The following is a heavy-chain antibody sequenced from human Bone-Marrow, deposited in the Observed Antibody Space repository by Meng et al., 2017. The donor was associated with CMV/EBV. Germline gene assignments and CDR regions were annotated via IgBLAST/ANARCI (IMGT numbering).Heavy chain of an antibody. CDR3: ARGPDIGAF. D-gene: IGHD5-12*01. CDR2: IKEDGSTK. Sequence: GESLKISCAASGFTFSTYWMSWVRQAPGKGLEWVANIKEDGSTKFYVDSVKGRFTISRDNSKNSLFLQMNSLRVEDTAVYYCARGPDIGAFWGQGTLVTVSS. V-gene: IGHV3-7*01. J-gene: IGHJ4*02. CDR1: GFTFSTYW.